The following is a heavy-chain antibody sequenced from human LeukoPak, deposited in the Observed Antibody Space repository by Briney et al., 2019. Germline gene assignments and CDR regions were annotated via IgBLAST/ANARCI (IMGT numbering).Heavy chain of an antibody. J-gene: IGHJ6*03. CDR1: GFTFSSYS. V-gene: IGHV3-21*01. CDR2: ISSSSSYI. D-gene: IGHD6-13*01. CDR3: ARDRSSSQADYYYYYMDV. Sequence: GGSLRLSCAASGFTFSSYSMNWVRQAPGKRLEWVSSISSSSSYIYDADSVKGRFTISRDNAKNSLYLQMNSLRAEDTAVYYCARDRSSSQADYYYYYMDVWGKGTTVTVSS.